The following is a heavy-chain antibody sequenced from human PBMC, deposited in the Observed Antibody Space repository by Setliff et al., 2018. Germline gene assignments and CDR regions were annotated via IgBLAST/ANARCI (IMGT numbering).Heavy chain of an antibody. CDR1: GGSISSYY. D-gene: IGHD3-22*01. V-gene: IGHV4-4*07. Sequence: PSETLSLTCTVSGGSISSYYWSWIRQPAGKGLEWIGHIYTTGSTNYNPSLNSRVTLSVDTSKNQFSLKLTSVTAADTAIYYCARTPYYYDTAGYDFWGQGTLVTVSS. J-gene: IGHJ4*02. CDR3: ARTPYYYDTAGYDF. CDR2: IYTTGST.